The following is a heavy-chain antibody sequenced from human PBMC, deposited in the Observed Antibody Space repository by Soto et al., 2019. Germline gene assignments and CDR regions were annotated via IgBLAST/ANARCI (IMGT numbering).Heavy chain of an antibody. CDR1: GFTLRGYW. Sequence: GGSLRLSFGASGFTLRGYWMTWVRQAPGKGLEWVANINQDGSETYYVDSVKGRLTISRDTANNSVYLQMNSLRVEDTAVYYCARHTHCYSSGYYLDDFDYWGQGILVTVSS. J-gene: IGHJ4*01. CDR3: ARHTHCYSSGYYLDDFDY. V-gene: IGHV3-7*01. CDR2: INQDGSET. D-gene: IGHD3-22*01.